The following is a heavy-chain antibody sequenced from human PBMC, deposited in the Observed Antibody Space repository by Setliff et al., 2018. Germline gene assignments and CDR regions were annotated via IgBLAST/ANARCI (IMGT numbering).Heavy chain of an antibody. CDR2: ISSSSSYI. Sequence: PGGSLRLSCAASGSTFSSYSMNWVRQAPGKGLEWVSSISSSSSYIYYADSVRGRFTISRDNAKNSLYLQMNSLRAEDTAVYYCAREKMATNYYYYYMDVWGKGTTVTVSS. D-gene: IGHD5-12*01. CDR3: AREKMATNYYYYYMDV. V-gene: IGHV3-21*01. CDR1: GSTFSSYS. J-gene: IGHJ6*03.